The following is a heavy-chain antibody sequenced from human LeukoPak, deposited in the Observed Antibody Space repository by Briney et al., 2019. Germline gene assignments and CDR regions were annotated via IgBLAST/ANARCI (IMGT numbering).Heavy chain of an antibody. J-gene: IGHJ4*02. V-gene: IGHV4-59*01. CDR2: VYYSGTI. CDR3: AREFSWSGFFDF. Sequence: PSETLSLTCTVSGGSISNYYWSWIRQPPGKGLEWIGYVYYSGTINYNPSLKSRVTISVDTSGNQFSLRLTSVTAADTAVYFCAREFSWSGFFDFWGQGALVTVSS. D-gene: IGHD2-15*01. CDR1: GGSISNYY.